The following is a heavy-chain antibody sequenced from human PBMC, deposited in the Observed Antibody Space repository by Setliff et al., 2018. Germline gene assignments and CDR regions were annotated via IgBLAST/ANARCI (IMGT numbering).Heavy chain of an antibody. CDR1: GFIFTNFA. Sequence: PGGSLRLSCSASGFIFTNFAMHWVRQAPGKGLEYVSAISGYGSKTYYADSVKGRFTISRDNAKNTLYLQMSSLRAEDTGVYYCVKDAYCRSTDCYEGVAVAFDYWGQGTLVTVSS. CDR3: VKDAYCRSTDCYEGVAVAFDY. D-gene: IGHD2-2*01. J-gene: IGHJ4*02. V-gene: IGHV3-64D*09. CDR2: ISGYGSKT.